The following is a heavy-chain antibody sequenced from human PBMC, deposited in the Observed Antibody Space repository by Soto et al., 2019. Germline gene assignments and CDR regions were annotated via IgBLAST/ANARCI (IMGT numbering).Heavy chain of an antibody. Sequence: QMQLQESGPGLVKTSETLSLTCTVSGGSIRESGLYWGWSRQSPGKGLEWIGSIFFSGRNHYNPSLKSRVSISIDASKNQFSLNVISVTAADTGVYYCVRSLMDVWGKGTTVTVSS. CDR2: IFFSGRN. CDR3: VRSLMDV. J-gene: IGHJ6*03. V-gene: IGHV4-39*01. CDR1: GGSIRESGLY.